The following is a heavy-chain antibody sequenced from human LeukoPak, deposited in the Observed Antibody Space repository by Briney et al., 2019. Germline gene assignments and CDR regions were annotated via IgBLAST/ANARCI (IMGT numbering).Heavy chain of an antibody. D-gene: IGHD3-22*01. J-gene: IGHJ4*02. CDR2: IRYDGSNK. CDR3: AAIYYYDSSDY. Sequence: GGSLRLSCAASGFTFSSYGMHWVHQAPGKGLEWVAFIRYDGSNKYYADSVKGRFTISRDNSKNTLYLQMNSLRAEDTAVYYCAAIYYYDSSDYWGQGTLVTVSS. V-gene: IGHV3-30*02. CDR1: GFTFSSYG.